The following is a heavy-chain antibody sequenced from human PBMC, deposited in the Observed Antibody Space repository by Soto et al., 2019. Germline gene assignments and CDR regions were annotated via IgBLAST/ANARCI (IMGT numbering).Heavy chain of an antibody. D-gene: IGHD4-17*01. CDR3: ARGTTVTYWFDP. J-gene: IGHJ5*02. Sequence: QVQLVQSGAEVKKPGASVKVSCKASGYTFTSYYMHWVRQAPGQGLEWMGIINPSGGSTSYAQRFQGRVTMTRETSASTVYMELSSLRSEDTAVYYCARGTTVTYWFDPWGQGTLVTVSS. CDR2: INPSGGST. V-gene: IGHV1-46*03. CDR1: GYTFTSYY.